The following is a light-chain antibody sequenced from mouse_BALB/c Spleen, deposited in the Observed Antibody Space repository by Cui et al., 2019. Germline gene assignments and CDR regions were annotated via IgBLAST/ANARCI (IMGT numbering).Light chain of an antibody. V-gene: IGKV4-80*01. CDR1: SSESY. Sequence: QIVLTQSPAIFSASLGEENTLTCNDSSSESYMLWYQQTTGTSHKLLIYSTSILAAGVHSRLSGSGSGSCYSLTISGVEAEDAADYYCHQWSSYPWTFGGGTKLEIK. CDR3: HQWSSYPWT. CDR2: STS. J-gene: IGKJ1*01.